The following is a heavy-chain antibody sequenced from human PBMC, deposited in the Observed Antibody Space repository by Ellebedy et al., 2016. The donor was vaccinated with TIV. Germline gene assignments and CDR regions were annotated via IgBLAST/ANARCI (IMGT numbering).Heavy chain of an antibody. CDR3: AGFRGEAVAGNWFDP. V-gene: IGHV3-23*01. CDR2: ISGSGVKT. J-gene: IGHJ5*02. CDR1: GFTFSSFV. Sequence: GESLKISCAASGFTFSSFVMSWVRQAPGKGLEWVSHISGSGVKTYYADPVRGRFSISRDNSKNTLYLQMNSLRADDTAVYYCAGFRGEAVAGNWFDPWGQGTLVTVSS. D-gene: IGHD6-19*01.